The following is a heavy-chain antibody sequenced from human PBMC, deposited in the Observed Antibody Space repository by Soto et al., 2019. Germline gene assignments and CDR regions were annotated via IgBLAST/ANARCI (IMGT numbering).Heavy chain of an antibody. CDR2: IWHDGSDE. Sequence: QVQLMESGGGVVQPGGSLRLSCTASGFIYNDYGMNWVRQSPGKGLEWVAVIWHDGSDEHYADSVKGRFTSSRDNSKNMLYLQMNSLRAEDTAVYYCARVPMTRVTRWTWFDPWGQGTLVTVSS. D-gene: IGHD4-17*01. V-gene: IGHV3-33*01. J-gene: IGHJ5*02. CDR1: GFIYNDYG. CDR3: ARVPMTRVTRWTWFDP.